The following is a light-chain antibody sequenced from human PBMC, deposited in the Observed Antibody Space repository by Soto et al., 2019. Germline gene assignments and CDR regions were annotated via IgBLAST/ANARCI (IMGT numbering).Light chain of an antibody. Sequence: DIQMTQSPSSLSASVGDRVTITCRASESISSYLNWYQQKPGKAPKFLIYAASNLQTGVPSRFSGSGSGTDFSLTISSLQPEDFATYYCQQSYSPSLTFVGGTKVDIK. CDR2: AAS. CDR1: ESISSY. J-gene: IGKJ4*01. V-gene: IGKV1-39*01. CDR3: QQSYSPSLT.